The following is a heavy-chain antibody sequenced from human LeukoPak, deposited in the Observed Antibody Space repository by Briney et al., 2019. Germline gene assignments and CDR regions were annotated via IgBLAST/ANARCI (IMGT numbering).Heavy chain of an antibody. CDR1: GFTVSSTC. J-gene: IGHJ6*02. Sequence: GGSLRLSCAASGFTVSSTCMSWVRQAPGKGLEWVSFVYSGTNTYYADSVKDRFTISRDNSKSTLYLQMNNLRAEDTGVYYCARDGGSGTFYLNYQYYGLDVWGQGTTVTVSS. CDR3: ARDGGSGTFYLNYQYYGLDV. CDR2: VYSGTNT. D-gene: IGHD3-10*01. V-gene: IGHV3-66*01.